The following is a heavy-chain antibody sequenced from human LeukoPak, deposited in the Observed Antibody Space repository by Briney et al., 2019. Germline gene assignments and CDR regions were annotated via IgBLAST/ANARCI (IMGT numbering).Heavy chain of an antibody. CDR3: ARVLRPMASQYYFDY. D-gene: IGHD3-10*01. Sequence: SETLSLTCTVSGGSISSYYWSWIRQPPGKGLEWIGYIYYSGTTSYNPSLKTRVTISIDASKNQFSLKLSSVTAADTAVYYCARVLRPMASQYYFDYWGQGTLVTVSS. V-gene: IGHV4-59*01. J-gene: IGHJ4*02. CDR2: IYYSGTT. CDR1: GGSISSYY.